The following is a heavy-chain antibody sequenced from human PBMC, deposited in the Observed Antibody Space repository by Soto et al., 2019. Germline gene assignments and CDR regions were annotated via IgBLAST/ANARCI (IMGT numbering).Heavy chain of an antibody. D-gene: IGHD3-22*01. CDR3: VKDRDSNSWPSRDV. CDR1: GYTFTRNG. V-gene: IGHV1-18*01. CDR2: ISPNSGNT. Sequence: SVKVSCKTSGYTFTRNGISWVRQAPGQGLEWMGWISPNSGNTKYAQKLQGRVIMTTDTSTSTAYMELRSLRSDDTAVYYCVKDRDSNSWPSRDVWGPGTTVTVSS. J-gene: IGHJ6*02.